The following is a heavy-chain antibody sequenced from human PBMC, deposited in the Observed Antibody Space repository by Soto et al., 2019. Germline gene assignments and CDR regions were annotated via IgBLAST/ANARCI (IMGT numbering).Heavy chain of an antibody. J-gene: IGHJ3*02. V-gene: IGHV4-34*01. CDR3: ASIGYCSGGSCYRSDFEI. CDR2: INHSGST. Sequence: SETLSLTCAVYGGSFSGYYWSWIRQPPGKGLEWIGEINHSGSTNYNPSLKSRVTISVDTSKNQFSLKLSSVTAADTAVYYCASIGYCSGGSCYRSDFEIWRQGTMVTVSS. CDR1: GGSFSGYY. D-gene: IGHD2-15*01.